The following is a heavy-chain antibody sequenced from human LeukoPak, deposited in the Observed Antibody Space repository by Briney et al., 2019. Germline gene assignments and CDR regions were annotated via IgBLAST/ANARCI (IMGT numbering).Heavy chain of an antibody. J-gene: IGHJ4*02. V-gene: IGHV4-38-2*02. CDR2: IYHGGTT. CDR1: GYFISSGYY. D-gene: IGHD2-2*01. CDR3: ARESANTSCFSY. Sequence: PSETLSLTCTVSGYFISSGYYWGWIRQSPGKGLEWIGAIYHGGTTYYNPSLKNRVTISVDTSKNQFSLKLSSVTAADTAVYYCARESANTSCFSYWGQGTLVTVSS.